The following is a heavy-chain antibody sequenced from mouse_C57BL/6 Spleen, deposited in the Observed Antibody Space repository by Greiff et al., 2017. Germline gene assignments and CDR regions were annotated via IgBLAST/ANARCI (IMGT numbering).Heavy chain of an antibody. J-gene: IGHJ1*03. Sequence: HLKESDAELVKPGASVKISCKVSGYTFTDHTIHWMKQRPEQGLEWIGYIYPRDGSTKYNEKFKGKATLTADKSSSTAYMQLNSLTSEDSAVYFCARSRDYDPIYWYFDVWGTGTTVTVSS. CDR2: IYPRDGST. CDR1: GYTFTDHT. CDR3: ARSRDYDPIYWYFDV. D-gene: IGHD2-4*01. V-gene: IGHV1-78*01.